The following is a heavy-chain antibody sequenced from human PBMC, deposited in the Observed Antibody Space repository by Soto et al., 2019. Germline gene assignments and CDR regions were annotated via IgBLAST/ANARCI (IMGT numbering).Heavy chain of an antibody. V-gene: IGHV1-58*02. CDR1: GSTFTSSA. CDR2: IVVGSGNT. CDR3: AADPWFDP. Sequence: GASVKVSCKASGSTFTSSAMQWVRQARGQRLEWIGWIVVGSGNTNYAQKFQERVTITRDMSTSTAYMELSSLRSEDTAEYYCAADPWFDPWGQGTLVTVSS. J-gene: IGHJ5*02.